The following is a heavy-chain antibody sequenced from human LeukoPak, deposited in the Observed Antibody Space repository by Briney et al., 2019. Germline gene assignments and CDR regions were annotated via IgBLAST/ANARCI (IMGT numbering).Heavy chain of an antibody. V-gene: IGHV3-48*03. CDR3: ARVGKAATSLDY. Sequence: AGSLRLSCTASGFTFSAYEMNWVRKDPAKGLEWISYISGSGNTIYYADSVKGRFTISGNDAKNSLFLRMNSLTAEDTAVYYCARVGKAATSLDYWGQGTLVTVSS. D-gene: IGHD6-25*01. J-gene: IGHJ4*02. CDR2: ISGSGNTI. CDR1: GFTFSAYE.